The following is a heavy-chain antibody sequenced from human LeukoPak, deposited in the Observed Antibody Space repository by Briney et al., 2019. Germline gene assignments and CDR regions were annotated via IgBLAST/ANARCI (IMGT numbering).Heavy chain of an antibody. V-gene: IGHV1-2*02. CDR3: ARHFTGPGTYTPYFGMDV. Sequence: GASVKVSCKASGYTFTGYYMHWVRQAPGQGLEWMGWINPNSGGTNYAQKFQGRVTMTRDTSISTAYMELSRLRSDDTAVYYCARHFTGPGTYTPYFGMDVWGQGTTVTVSS. D-gene: IGHD3-3*02. CDR2: INPNSGGT. J-gene: IGHJ6*02. CDR1: GYTFTGYY.